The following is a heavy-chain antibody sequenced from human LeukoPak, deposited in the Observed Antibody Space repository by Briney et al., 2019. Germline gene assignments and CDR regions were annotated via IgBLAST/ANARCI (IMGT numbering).Heavy chain of an antibody. CDR3: ARSDTAAGMEGFDI. V-gene: IGHV5-51*01. J-gene: IGHJ3*02. CDR2: IYPGDSDT. D-gene: IGHD6-13*01. CDR1: GYTFRSNW. Sequence: GASLKISCETSGYTFRSNWIAWVRQVPGKGLEWMGIIYPGDSDTRYSPSFQGQVTISADKSISTAYLQWSSLEASDTAMYYCARSDTAAGMEGFDIWGQGTMVTAFS.